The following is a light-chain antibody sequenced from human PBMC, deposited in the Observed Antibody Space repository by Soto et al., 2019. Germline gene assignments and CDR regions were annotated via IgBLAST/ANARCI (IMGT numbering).Light chain of an antibody. CDR2: GAS. V-gene: IGKV3-20*01. J-gene: IGKJ1*01. CDR1: QSVSSSY. Sequence: EILLTQSPGTLSLSRGEISTLXXRASQSVSSSYLAWYQQKPGQAPRLXIYGASSRATGIPDRFSGSGAGTDFTLTISRLEPEDFAVYYCQQYGSSPRTFGQGTKVDIK. CDR3: QQYGSSPRT.